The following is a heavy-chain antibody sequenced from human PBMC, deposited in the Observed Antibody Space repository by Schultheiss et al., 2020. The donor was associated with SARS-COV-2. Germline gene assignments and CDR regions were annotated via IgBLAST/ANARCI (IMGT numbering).Heavy chain of an antibody. CDR2: ISSSSSYI. CDR3: ARGNRLDYYYYGKDV. J-gene: IGHJ6*02. Sequence: GESLKISCAASGFTFSSYSMNWVRQAPGKGLEWVSSISSSSSYIYYADSVKGRFTISRDNAKNSLYLQMNSLRAEDTAVYYCARGNRLDYYYYGKDVWGQGTTVTVSS. CDR1: GFTFSSYS. V-gene: IGHV3-21*01. D-gene: IGHD6-19*01.